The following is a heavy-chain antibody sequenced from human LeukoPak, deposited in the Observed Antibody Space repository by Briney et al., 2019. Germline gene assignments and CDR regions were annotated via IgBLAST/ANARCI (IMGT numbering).Heavy chain of an antibody. J-gene: IGHJ4*02. D-gene: IGHD3-9*01. V-gene: IGHV4-34*01. CDR3: ATRRYFDWLLWPFDY. CDR2: INHSGST. CDR1: GGSFSGYY. Sequence: TSETLSLTCAVYGGSFSGYYWSWIRQPPGKGLEWIGEINHSGSTNYNPSLKSRVTISVDTSKNQFSLKLSSVTAADTAVYYCATRRYFDWLLWPFDYWGQGTLVTVSS.